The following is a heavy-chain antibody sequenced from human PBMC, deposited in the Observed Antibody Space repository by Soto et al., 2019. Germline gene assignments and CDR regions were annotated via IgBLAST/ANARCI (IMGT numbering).Heavy chain of an antibody. V-gene: IGHV3-66*01. CDR2: IYSGGST. CDR1: GFTVSSNY. D-gene: IGHD2-15*01. Sequence: EVQLVESGGGLVQPGGSLRLSCAASGFTVSSNYMSWVRQAPGKGLEWVSVIYSGGSTYYADSVKGRFTISRDNSKNTLYLQMNSLRAEDTAVYYCARGQGCSGGSCYSYYYYYYMDVWGKGTTVTVSS. J-gene: IGHJ6*03. CDR3: ARGQGCSGGSCYSYYYYYYMDV.